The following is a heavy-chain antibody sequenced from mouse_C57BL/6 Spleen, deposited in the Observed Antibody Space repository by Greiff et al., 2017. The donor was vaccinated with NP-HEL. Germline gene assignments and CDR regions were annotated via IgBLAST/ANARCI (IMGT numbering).Heavy chain of an antibody. Sequence: EVQVVESGGGLVQPGGSLSLSCAASGFTFTDYYMSWVRQPPGKALEWLGFIRNKANGYTTEYSASVKGRFTISRDNSQSILYLQMNALRAEDSATYYCARYGNQYYYAMDYWGQGTSVTVSS. D-gene: IGHD2-1*01. CDR1: GFTFTDYY. V-gene: IGHV7-3*01. CDR2: IRNKANGYTT. CDR3: ARYGNQYYYAMDY. J-gene: IGHJ4*01.